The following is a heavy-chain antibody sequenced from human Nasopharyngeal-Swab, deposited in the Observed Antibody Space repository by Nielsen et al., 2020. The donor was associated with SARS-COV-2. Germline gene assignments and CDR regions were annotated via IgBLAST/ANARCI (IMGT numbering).Heavy chain of an antibody. Sequence: GESLKISCAASGFTFNNYNFNWVRQAPGKGLEWVSSISSSSSYIYYADSVKGRFTISRDNAKNSLYLQMNSLRAEDTAVYYCARDGLDYDFWSAHFMDVWGQGPRSPSP. CDR2: ISSSSSYI. CDR3: ARDGLDYDFWSAHFMDV. J-gene: IGHJ6*02. V-gene: IGHV3-21*01. CDR1: GFTFNNYN. D-gene: IGHD3-3*01.